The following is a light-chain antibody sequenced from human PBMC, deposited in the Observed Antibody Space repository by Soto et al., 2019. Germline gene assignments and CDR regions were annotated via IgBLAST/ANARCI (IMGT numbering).Light chain of an antibody. Sequence: DIQMTQSPSSLSASVVDRVTITCQASQNIRTYLNWYQQKPGQAPKLLMDDGSNLGIGVPARVSGSGSGTDFTFTISSLQPEDIATYYCQQYDDLPFTYGPAAKVEIK. CDR2: DGS. J-gene: IGKJ3*01. V-gene: IGKV1-33*01. CDR3: QQYDDLPFT. CDR1: QNIRTY.